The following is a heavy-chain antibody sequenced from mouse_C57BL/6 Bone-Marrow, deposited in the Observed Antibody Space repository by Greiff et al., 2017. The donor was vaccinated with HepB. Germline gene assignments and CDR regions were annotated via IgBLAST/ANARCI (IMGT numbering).Heavy chain of an antibody. CDR1: GYTFTSYT. Sequence: QVQLQQSGAELARPGASVKMSCKASGYTFTSYTMHWVKQRPGQGLEWIGYINPSSGYTKYNQKFKDKATLTAYKSTSTAYMQLSSLTSEDSAGYYCARQELGIFAYWGQGTLVTVSA. CDR3: ARQELGIFAY. J-gene: IGHJ3*01. D-gene: IGHD3-1*01. CDR2: INPSSGYT. V-gene: IGHV1-4*01.